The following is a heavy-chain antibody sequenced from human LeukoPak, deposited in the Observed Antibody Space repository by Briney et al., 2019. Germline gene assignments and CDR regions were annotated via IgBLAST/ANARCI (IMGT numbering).Heavy chain of an antibody. V-gene: IGHV3-23*01. CDR3: ATSWGPDTSAFRWGRDGMDV. Sequence: GGSLRLSCAVPGLTFNNYAMSWVRQAPGKGLEWVSAISKSGDHTYYAASAKGRFTIYRDSSKNTQYLQMNSLRAEDTAVYYCATSWGPDTSAFRWGRDGMDVWGQGTTVIVS. D-gene: IGHD3-16*01. J-gene: IGHJ6*02. CDR2: ISKSGDHT. CDR1: GLTFNNYA.